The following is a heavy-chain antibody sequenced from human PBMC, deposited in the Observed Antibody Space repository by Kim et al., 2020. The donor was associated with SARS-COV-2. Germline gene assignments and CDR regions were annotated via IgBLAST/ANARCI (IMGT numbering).Heavy chain of an antibody. V-gene: IGHV3-30*04. D-gene: IGHD6-19*01. Sequence: GGSLRLSCAASGFTFSSYAMHWVRQAPGKGLEWVAVISYDGSNKYYADSVKGRFTISRDNSKNTLYLQMNSLRAEDTAVYYCARGPLVDGSYYDYWGQGTLVTVSS. CDR1: GFTFSSYA. CDR2: ISYDGSNK. J-gene: IGHJ4*02. CDR3: ARGPLVDGSYYDY.